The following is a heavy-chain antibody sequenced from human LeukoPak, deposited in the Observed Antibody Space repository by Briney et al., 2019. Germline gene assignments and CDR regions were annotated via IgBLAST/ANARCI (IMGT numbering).Heavy chain of an antibody. CDR2: IYYSGST. J-gene: IGHJ3*02. V-gene: IGHV4-59*08. CDR3: ARQTLHYDSSGYYFIDAFDI. Sequence: SETLSLTCTVSGGSISSYYWSWIRQPPGKGLEWIGYIYYSGSTNYNPSLKSRVTISVDTSKNQFSLKLSSVTAADTAVYYCARQTLHYDSSGYYFIDAFDIWGQGKMVTVSS. D-gene: IGHD3-22*01. CDR1: GGSISSYY.